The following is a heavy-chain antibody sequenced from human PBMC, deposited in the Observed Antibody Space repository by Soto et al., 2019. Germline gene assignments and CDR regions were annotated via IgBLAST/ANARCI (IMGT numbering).Heavy chain of an antibody. Sequence: GPSVKVSCKASGYTFTSYGISWVRQAPGQGLEWMGWISAYNGNTNYAQKLQGRVTMTTDTSTSTAYMELRSLRSDDTAVYYCARDRDYIWGSYRPDIDYWGQGTLVTVSS. D-gene: IGHD3-16*02. CDR3: ARDRDYIWGSYRPDIDY. CDR2: ISAYNGNT. CDR1: GYTFTSYG. J-gene: IGHJ4*02. V-gene: IGHV1-18*01.